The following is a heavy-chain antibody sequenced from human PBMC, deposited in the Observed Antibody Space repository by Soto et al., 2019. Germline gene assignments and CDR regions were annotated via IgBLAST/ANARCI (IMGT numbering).Heavy chain of an antibody. V-gene: IGHV3-30*18. CDR3: AKVALDYGAYYYYYMDV. J-gene: IGHJ6*03. CDR1: GFTFSSYG. Sequence: GGSLRLSCAASGFTFSSYGMHWVRQAPGKGLEWVAVISYDGSNKYYADSVKGRFTISRDNSKNTRYLQMNGLRAEDTAVYYCAKVALDYGAYYYYYMDVWGKGTTVTVSS. D-gene: IGHD3-10*01. CDR2: ISYDGSNK.